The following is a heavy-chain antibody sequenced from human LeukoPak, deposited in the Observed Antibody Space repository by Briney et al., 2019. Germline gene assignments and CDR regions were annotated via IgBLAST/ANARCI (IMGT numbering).Heavy chain of an antibody. CDR2: IRYDGSNK. V-gene: IGHV3-30*02. J-gene: IGHJ4*02. CDR3: AIYSGYDSHEAFDY. Sequence: TGGSLRLSCAASGFTFSSCGMHWVRQAPGKGLEWVAFIRYDGSNKYYADSVKGRFTISRDNSKNTLYLQMNSLRAEDTAVYYCAIYSGYDSHEAFDYWGQGTLVTVSS. D-gene: IGHD5-12*01. CDR1: GFTFSSCG.